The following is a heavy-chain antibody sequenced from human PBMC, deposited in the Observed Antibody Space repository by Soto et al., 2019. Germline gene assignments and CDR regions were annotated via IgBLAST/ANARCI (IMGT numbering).Heavy chain of an antibody. CDR2: IYFDGITT. CDR1: GFTFNTHW. D-gene: IGHD3-3*01. CDR3: ARGASDFWNAYPEIHFFDY. V-gene: IGHV3-74*01. J-gene: IGHJ4*02. Sequence: EVQLVESGGGVVQPGGSLRLSCTASGFTFNTHWMHWVRQAPGKGLVWVSRIYFDGITTNYADSVKGRLTVSRDNAKNTLSLQMNSLRGDDTAVYYCARGASDFWNAYPEIHFFDYCGQGAPVFVSS.